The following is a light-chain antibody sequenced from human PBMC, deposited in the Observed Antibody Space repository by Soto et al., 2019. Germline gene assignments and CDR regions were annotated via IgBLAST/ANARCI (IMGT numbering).Light chain of an antibody. CDR3: QQRDNWPLT. V-gene: IGKV3-11*01. Sequence: EIVLTQTPATLSFSPGERATLSCRASQSVTTLASYQQKPGQSPRLLIYDASSRATGIPARFSGSGSRTDFTLTISSLEPEDFAVYYCQQRDNWPLTFGGGTRVEIK. CDR1: QSVTT. J-gene: IGKJ4*01. CDR2: DAS.